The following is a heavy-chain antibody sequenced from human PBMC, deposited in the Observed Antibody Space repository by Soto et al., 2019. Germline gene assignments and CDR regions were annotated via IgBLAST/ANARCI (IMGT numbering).Heavy chain of an antibody. Sequence: QVQLVQSGAEVKKPGASVKVSCKASGYTFTSYGISWVRQAPGQGLEWMGWISAYNGNTNYAQKLQGRVTMTTDTSTSTGYMELRSLRSDDTAVYYCAREERNYYDSSGYLDFDYWGQGTLVTVSS. CDR3: AREERNYYDSSGYLDFDY. J-gene: IGHJ4*02. V-gene: IGHV1-18*01. CDR2: ISAYNGNT. D-gene: IGHD3-22*01. CDR1: GYTFTSYG.